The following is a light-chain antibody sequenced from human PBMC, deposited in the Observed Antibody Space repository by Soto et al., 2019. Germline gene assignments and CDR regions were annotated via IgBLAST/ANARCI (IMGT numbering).Light chain of an antibody. CDR1: QSVSSS. Sequence: EIVLTQSPGALSLYPGERATLSCRASQSVSSSLAWYQQKPGQAPRLLISDASTRATGIPARFSGSGSGTEFTLTISSLQSEDFAVYYCQEYDNWPPNTFGQGTRLEIK. CDR3: QEYDNWPPNT. CDR2: DAS. V-gene: IGKV3-15*01. J-gene: IGKJ5*01.